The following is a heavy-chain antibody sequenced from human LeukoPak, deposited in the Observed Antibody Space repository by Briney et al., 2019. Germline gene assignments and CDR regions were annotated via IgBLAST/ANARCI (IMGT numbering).Heavy chain of an antibody. Sequence: SETLSLTCTVSGGSISSYYWSWIRQPPGKGLEWIGYIYYSGSTNYSPSLKSRVTISVDTSKNQFSLKLSSVTAADTAVYYCARVVDSSGWYEYYFDYWGQGTLVTVSS. J-gene: IGHJ4*02. V-gene: IGHV4-59*01. CDR1: GGSISSYY. CDR3: ARVVDSSGWYEYYFDY. D-gene: IGHD6-19*01. CDR2: IYYSGST.